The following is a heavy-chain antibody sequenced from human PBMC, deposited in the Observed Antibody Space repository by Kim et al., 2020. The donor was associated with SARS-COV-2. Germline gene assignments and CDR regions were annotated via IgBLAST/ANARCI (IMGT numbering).Heavy chain of an antibody. D-gene: IGHD3-22*01. Sequence: NPSLKSRVTISVDTSKNQFSLKLSSVTAADTAVYYCARSSYYDSSGYPRNWGQGTLVTVSS. V-gene: IGHV4-59*01. CDR3: ARSSYYDSSGYPRN. J-gene: IGHJ4*02.